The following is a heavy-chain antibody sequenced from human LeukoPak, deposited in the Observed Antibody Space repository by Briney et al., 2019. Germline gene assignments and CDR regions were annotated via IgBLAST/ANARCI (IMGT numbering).Heavy chain of an antibody. Sequence: GASVRLSCKASGYTFTSYYMHWVRQAPGQGLEWMGIINPSGGSTGYAQKFQGRVTMTRDTSTSTVYMELSNLRSEDTAVYYCARAVAVAGNLYYYGMDVWGQGTPVSVSS. CDR2: INPSGGST. CDR1: GYTFTSYY. V-gene: IGHV1-46*01. D-gene: IGHD6-19*01. J-gene: IGHJ6*02. CDR3: ARAVAVAGNLYYYGMDV.